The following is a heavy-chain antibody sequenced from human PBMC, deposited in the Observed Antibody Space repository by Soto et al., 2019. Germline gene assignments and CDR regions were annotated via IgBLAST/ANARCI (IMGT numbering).Heavy chain of an antibody. CDR3: AKVDLPYCISTSCYHYGMYV. V-gene: IGHV3-9*01. Sequence: GGSLRLSCAASGFTFSTYAMAWVRQAPGKGLEWVSGVSWNSGSIGYADSVKGRFTISRDNAKNSLYLQMNSLRAEDTALYYCAKVDLPYCISTSCYHYGMYVWGQGTTVTVSS. CDR1: GFTFSTYA. J-gene: IGHJ6*02. D-gene: IGHD2-2*01. CDR2: VSWNSGSI.